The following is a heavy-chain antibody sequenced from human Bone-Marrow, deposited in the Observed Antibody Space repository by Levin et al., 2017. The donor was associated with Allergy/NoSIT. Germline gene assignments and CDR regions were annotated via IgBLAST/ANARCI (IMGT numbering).Heavy chain of an antibody. CDR2: ISGSGNNT. J-gene: IGHJ4*02. Sequence: GGSLRLSCEASGFTFKDHAMSWIRQVPGKGLEWVSLISGSGNNTYYSQNVEGRFTISRDNSKNTLFLDMESLRADDAALYFCAKTRFGGYYFDYWGQGSLLAVSS. D-gene: IGHD3-10*01. V-gene: IGHV3-23*01. CDR1: GFTFKDHA. CDR3: AKTRFGGYYFDY.